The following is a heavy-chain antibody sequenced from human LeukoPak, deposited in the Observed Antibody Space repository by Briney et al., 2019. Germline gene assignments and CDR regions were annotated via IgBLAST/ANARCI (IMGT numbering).Heavy chain of an antibody. CDR1: GGTFSSYA. CDR2: IIPIFGTA. V-gene: IGHV1-69*05. D-gene: IGHD3-3*01. Sequence: SVKVSCKASGGTFSSYAISWVRQAPGQGLEWMGGIIPIFGTANYAQKFQGRVTITTDESTSTAYMELSSLRSEDTAVYYCARVGYYDFWSGYYKGSYYFDYWGQGTLVTVSS. J-gene: IGHJ4*02. CDR3: ARVGYYDFWSGYYKGSYYFDY.